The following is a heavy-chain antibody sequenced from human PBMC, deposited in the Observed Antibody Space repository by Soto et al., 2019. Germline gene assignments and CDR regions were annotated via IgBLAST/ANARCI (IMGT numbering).Heavy chain of an antibody. CDR3: ARGIEYYDFWSGYYWFDY. J-gene: IGHJ4*02. D-gene: IGHD3-3*01. Sequence: PSETLSLTCTVSGGSISSSIYYWVWIRQPPGKGLEWIGSIYYSGSTYYNPSLKSRVTISVDTSKNQFSLKLSSVTAADTAVYYCARGIEYYDFWSGYYWFDYWGQGTLVTVSS. V-gene: IGHV4-39*01. CDR1: GGSISSSIYY. CDR2: IYYSGST.